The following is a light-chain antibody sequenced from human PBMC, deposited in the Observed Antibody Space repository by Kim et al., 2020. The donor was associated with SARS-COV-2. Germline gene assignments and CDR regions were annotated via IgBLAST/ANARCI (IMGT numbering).Light chain of an antibody. Sequence: SPAGRATLSCSASQSVSSNYLAWYQQKPGQAPRLLIYGASSRATGIPDRFSGSGSGTDFTLTITRLEPEDFAVYHCQQYSSSPATFGQGTKVDIK. CDR1: QSVSSNY. V-gene: IGKV3-20*01. CDR3: QQYSSSPAT. J-gene: IGKJ1*01. CDR2: GAS.